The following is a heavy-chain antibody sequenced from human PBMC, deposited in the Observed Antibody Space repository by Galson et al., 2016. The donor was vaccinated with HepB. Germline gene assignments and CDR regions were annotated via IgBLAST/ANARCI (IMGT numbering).Heavy chain of an antibody. J-gene: IGHJ4*02. CDR1: GGSFSSGGNY. D-gene: IGHD3-22*01. CDR3: ARNHSRGYPFFDY. V-gene: IGHV4-31*03. Sequence: TLSLTCTVSGGSFSSGGNYWTWIRQLPEKGLEWIGYIYDSGSTYYSPSLRSRVTISVDTSKNELSLKLKSVTAADTAVYYCARNHSRGYPFFDYWGQGTRGTVSS. CDR2: IYDSGST.